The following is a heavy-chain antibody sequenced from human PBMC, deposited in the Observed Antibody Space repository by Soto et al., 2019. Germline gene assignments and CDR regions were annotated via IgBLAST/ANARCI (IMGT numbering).Heavy chain of an antibody. CDR2: INAGNGNT. CDR3: ERLAAARTPYYYYRDV. V-gene: IGHV1-3*01. Sequence: ASVKVSCKASGYTFTSYAMHWVRQAPGQRLEWMGWINAGNGNTKYSQKFQGRVTITRDTSASTAYMELSSLRSEDTAVYYCERLAAARTPYYYYRDVWGRGTTVTVSS. D-gene: IGHD6-13*01. J-gene: IGHJ6*03. CDR1: GYTFTSYA.